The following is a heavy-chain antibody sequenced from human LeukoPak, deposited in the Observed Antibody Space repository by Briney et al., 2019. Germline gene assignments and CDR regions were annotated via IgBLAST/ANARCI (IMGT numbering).Heavy chain of an antibody. CDR1: GGSISSSSYY. J-gene: IGHJ2*01. CDR2: IYYSGST. Sequence: SETLSLTCTVSGGSISSSSYYWGWIRQPPGKGLEWIGSIYYSGSTYYNPSLKSRVTISVDTSKNQFSLNLNSVTAADTAVYYCARDNERRMTAAGTAAFDLWGRGTLVTVSS. CDR3: ARDNERRMTAAGTAAFDL. D-gene: IGHD6-13*01. V-gene: IGHV4-39*07.